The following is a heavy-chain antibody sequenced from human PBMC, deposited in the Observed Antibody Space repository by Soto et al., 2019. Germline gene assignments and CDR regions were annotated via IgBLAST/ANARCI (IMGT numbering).Heavy chain of an antibody. CDR3: AKDVGWARPGESYVDY. Sequence: GGSLRLSCAASGFTFSSYAMSWVRQAPGKGLEWVSAISGSGGSTYYADSVKGRFTISRDNSKNTRCLQLNSLRAEDAAVDYCAKDVGWARPGESYVDYWGQGTLVTVSS. CDR1: GFTFSSYA. V-gene: IGHV3-23*01. D-gene: IGHD3-10*01. J-gene: IGHJ4*02. CDR2: ISGSGGST.